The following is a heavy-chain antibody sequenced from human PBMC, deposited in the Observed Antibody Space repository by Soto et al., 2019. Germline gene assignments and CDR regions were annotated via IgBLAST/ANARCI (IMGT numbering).Heavy chain of an antibody. CDR3: AKDGSYCSSTSCYDYFDY. CDR1: GFTFSSYA. CDR2: ISGSGGST. D-gene: IGHD2-2*01. V-gene: IGHV3-23*01. J-gene: IGHJ4*02. Sequence: GGSLRLSCAASGFTFSSYAMSWVRQAPGKGLEWVSAISGSGGSTYYADSVKGRFTISRDNSKNTLYLQMNSLRAEDTAVYYCAKDGSYCSSTSCYDYFDYWGQGTLVIVSS.